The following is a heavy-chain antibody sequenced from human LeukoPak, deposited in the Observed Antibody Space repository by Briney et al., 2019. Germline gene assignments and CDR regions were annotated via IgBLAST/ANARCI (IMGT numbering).Heavy chain of an antibody. CDR1: GGTFSSYA. Sequence: SVTVSCKASGGTFSSYAISWLRQAPGQGLEWMGRIIPILGIANYAQKFQGRVTITADKSTSTDYMELSSLRSEDTAVYYCARLVGYNYAFDIWGQGTMVTVSS. V-gene: IGHV1-69*04. J-gene: IGHJ3*02. CDR3: ARLVGYNYAFDI. D-gene: IGHD5-24*01. CDR2: IIPILGIA.